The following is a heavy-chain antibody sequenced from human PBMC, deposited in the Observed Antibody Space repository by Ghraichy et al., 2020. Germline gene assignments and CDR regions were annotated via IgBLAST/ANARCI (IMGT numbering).Heavy chain of an antibody. Sequence: GGSLRLSCAASGFTFDDYAMHWVRQAPGKGLEWVSGISWNSGYIAYADSVKGRFTISRDNAKNSLYLQMNGLRAEDTALYYCAKDTVSSSSGGGLDNWGQGTLVTVSS. J-gene: IGHJ4*02. V-gene: IGHV3-9*01. CDR3: AKDTVSSSSGGGLDN. CDR1: GFTFDDYA. D-gene: IGHD6-6*01. CDR2: ISWNSGYI.